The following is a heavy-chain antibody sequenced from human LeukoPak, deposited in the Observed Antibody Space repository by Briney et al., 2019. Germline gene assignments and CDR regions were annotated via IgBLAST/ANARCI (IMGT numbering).Heavy chain of an antibody. CDR2: ITVSGASK. J-gene: IGHJ4*02. CDR1: GFTFSSYA. Sequence: PGGSLRLSCAASGFTFSSYAMSWVRQAPGKGLEWVSAITVSGASKYYADSVKGRFTISRDNSKNKLYLQMNSPRAEDTAVYYCAKGGSSWYYFDYWGQGTLVTASS. D-gene: IGHD6-13*01. CDR3: AKGGSSWYYFDY. V-gene: IGHV3-23*01.